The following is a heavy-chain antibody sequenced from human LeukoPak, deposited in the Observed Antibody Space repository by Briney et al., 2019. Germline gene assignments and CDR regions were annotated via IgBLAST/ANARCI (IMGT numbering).Heavy chain of an antibody. CDR2: ISTDGGKT. CDR1: GFSFSSYT. CDR3: VKDRWVDY. Sequence: GGSLRLSCSTSGFSFSSYTMHWVRQAPGKGLEYVSSISTDGGKTYYPDSVKGRLSISRDNSKSTLYLQMSSLRSEDTAVYYCVKDRWVDYWGQGILVTVSS. V-gene: IGHV3-64D*09. D-gene: IGHD4-23*01. J-gene: IGHJ4*02.